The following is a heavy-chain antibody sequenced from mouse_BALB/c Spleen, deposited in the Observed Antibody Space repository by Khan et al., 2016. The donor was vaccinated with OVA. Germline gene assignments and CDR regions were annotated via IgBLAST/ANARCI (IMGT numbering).Heavy chain of an antibody. J-gene: IGHJ3*01. CDR2: IFPGSGVP. CDR1: GYTFTDYV. V-gene: IGHV1-81*01. Sequence: VQLQQSGPELVKPGASLKVSCKASGYTFTDYVIGWVRQRSRQGLEWIGDIFPGSGVPYYNEKFKDRATLTADKSSNTAYMQLNSLTYEDSAVYFCARGGYSVFAYWGQGTLVTVSA. CDR3: ARGGYSVFAY. D-gene: IGHD2-14*01.